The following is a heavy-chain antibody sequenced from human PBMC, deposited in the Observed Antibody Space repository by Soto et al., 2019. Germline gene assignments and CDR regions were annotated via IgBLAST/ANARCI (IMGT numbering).Heavy chain of an antibody. J-gene: IGHJ4*02. CDR3: LSGTQTPY. CDR2: FDPEDGET. D-gene: IGHD3-3*01. Sequence: ASVKVSCKVSGYTLTELSMHWVRQAPGKGLEWMGGFDPEDGETIYAQKFQGRVTMTTDTSTSTAYMELRSLRSDDTAVYYCLSGTQTPYWGQGTLVTVSS. CDR1: GYTLTELS. V-gene: IGHV1-24*01.